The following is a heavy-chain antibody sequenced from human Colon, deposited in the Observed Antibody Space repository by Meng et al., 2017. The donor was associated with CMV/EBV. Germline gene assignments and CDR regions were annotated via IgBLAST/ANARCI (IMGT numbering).Heavy chain of an antibody. Sequence: ESLSPTCTLAARSISSRSSYWAWIRQPPGKGLEWVASIDYSGSTHYNPSVKSRVIVSVETSKTQFSLKLSSVTAADTAAYYGARDELLPGAIPPVYTGYYYGLDVWGQGTTVTVSS. CDR2: IDYSGST. V-gene: IGHV4-39*07. D-gene: IGHD2-2*02. CDR1: ARSISSRSSY. CDR3: ARDELLPGAIPPVYTGYYYGLDV. J-gene: IGHJ6*02.